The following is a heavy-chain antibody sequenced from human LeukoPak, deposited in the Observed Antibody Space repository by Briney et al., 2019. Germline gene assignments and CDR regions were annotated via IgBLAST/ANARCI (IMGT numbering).Heavy chain of an antibody. CDR1: GFTFSSYE. CDR2: ISSSGSTI. V-gene: IGHV3-48*03. D-gene: IGHD2-2*01. CDR3: ARETDSTLFDY. J-gene: IGHJ4*02. Sequence: GGSLRLSCAASGFTFSSYEMNWVRQAPGKGLEWVSYISSSGSTIYYADSVKGRFTISRDNAKNSLYLQMNSLRAEDTAVYYCARETDSTLFDYWGQGTPVTVSS.